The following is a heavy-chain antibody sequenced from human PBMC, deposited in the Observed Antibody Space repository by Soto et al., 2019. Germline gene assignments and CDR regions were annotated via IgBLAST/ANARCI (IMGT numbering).Heavy chain of an antibody. D-gene: IGHD6-6*01. Sequence: QVQLVQSGAEVKKPGSSVKVSCKASGGTFSSYTISWVRQAPGQGLEWMGRIIPILGIANYAQKFQGRVTITAKKSTNTAYMELSSLRSEDTAVYYCARDVQLVPQFDYWGQGTLVTVSS. CDR2: IIPILGIA. CDR3: ARDVQLVPQFDY. V-gene: IGHV1-69*08. CDR1: GGTFSSYT. J-gene: IGHJ4*02.